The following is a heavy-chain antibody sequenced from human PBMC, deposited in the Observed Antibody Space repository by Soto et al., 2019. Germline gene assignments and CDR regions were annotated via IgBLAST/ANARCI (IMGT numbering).Heavy chain of an antibody. CDR3: AKGQVTVVTPGYCQH. CDR2: ISYDGSNK. D-gene: IGHD2-21*02. J-gene: IGHJ1*01. V-gene: IGHV3-30*18. CDR1: GFTFSSYG. Sequence: QVQLVESGGGVVQPGRSLRLSCAASGFTFSSYGMHWVRQAPDKGLEWVAIISYDGSNKYYADSVKCRFTISRDNSKNTLYLQMNSLRAEDTALYYCAKGQVTVVTPGYCQHWGQGTMVTVSS.